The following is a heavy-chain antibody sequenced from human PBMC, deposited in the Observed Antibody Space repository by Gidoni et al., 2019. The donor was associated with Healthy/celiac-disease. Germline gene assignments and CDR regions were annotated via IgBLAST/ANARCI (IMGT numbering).Heavy chain of an antibody. D-gene: IGHD2-15*01. CDR1: RYTFTSYD. CDR3: ARSVFCSGGSCYVEIYYYGMDV. J-gene: IGHJ6*02. CDR2: MNPNSGNT. V-gene: IGHV1-8*01. Sequence: QVLLVQSGAEVKKHGASVKVSCKASRYTFTSYDINWVRQATGHGLEWMGWMNPNSGNTGYAQKCQGRVTMTRNTSISTAYMELSSLRSEDTAVYYCARSVFCSGGSCYVEIYYYGMDVWGQGTTVTVSS.